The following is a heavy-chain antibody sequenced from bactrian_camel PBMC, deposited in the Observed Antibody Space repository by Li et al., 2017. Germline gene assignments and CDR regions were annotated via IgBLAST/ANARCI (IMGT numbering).Heavy chain of an antibody. CDR1: GITLNSQY. CDR3: AAEPRRGGSWPTHNY. V-gene: IGHV3-2*01. J-gene: IGHJ4*01. CDR2: ISTGGGST. D-gene: IGHD6*01. Sequence: QVQLVESGGGEVQAGGSLKLSCAASGITLNSQYVRWVRQAPGKGLEWVASISTGGGSTYYADSVKVRFAISKDDAKNTVYLQMNSLRPEDTAVYYCAAEPRRGGSWPTHNYWGQGTQVTVS.